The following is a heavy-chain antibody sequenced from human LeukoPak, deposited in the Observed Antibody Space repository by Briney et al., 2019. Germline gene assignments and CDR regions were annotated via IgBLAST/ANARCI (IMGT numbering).Heavy chain of an antibody. Sequence: SETLSLTCTVSGGSISGTYYWRWIRQPPGKGLEWIGYIYYTGTTDSNPSLKSRVTISLDTSKNQFSLNLSSVTAADTAVYYCARRWVYDKRAFDAWGQGTMVTVSS. J-gene: IGHJ3*01. CDR1: GGSISGTYY. V-gene: IGHV4-59*08. D-gene: IGHD3-16*01. CDR2: IYYTGTT. CDR3: ARRWVYDKRAFDA.